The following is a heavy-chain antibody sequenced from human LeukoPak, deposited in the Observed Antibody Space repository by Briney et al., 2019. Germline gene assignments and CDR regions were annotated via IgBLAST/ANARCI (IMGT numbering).Heavy chain of an antibody. CDR1: GDSVSGISFY. Sequence: SETLSLTCTVSGDSVSGISFYWSWIRQPPGKGLQYIGYIQYSGRTNYNPSLKSRVTISVDPSKNQFSLKLSSVTAADTAVYYCARYYDRSGYWSTPHFDYWGQGTLVTVSS. D-gene: IGHD3-22*01. J-gene: IGHJ4*02. CDR3: ARYYDRSGYWSTPHFDY. V-gene: IGHV4-61*01. CDR2: IQYSGRT.